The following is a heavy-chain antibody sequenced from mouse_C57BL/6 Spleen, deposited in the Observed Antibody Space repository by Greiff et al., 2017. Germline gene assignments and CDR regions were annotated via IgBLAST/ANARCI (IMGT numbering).Heavy chain of an antibody. V-gene: IGHV8-8*01. J-gene: IGHJ1*03. Sequence: QVTLKESGPGILQPSQTLRLTCSFSGFSLSTFGMGVGWIRQPSGKGLEWLAHIWWDADKYSNPALKSRLTISKDTSKNQVCLKIANVDTADTATYYCARIVNYYGSSYGYFDVWGTGTTVTVSS. CDR2: IWWDADK. CDR3: ARIVNYYGSSYGYFDV. D-gene: IGHD1-1*01. CDR1: GFSLSTFGMG.